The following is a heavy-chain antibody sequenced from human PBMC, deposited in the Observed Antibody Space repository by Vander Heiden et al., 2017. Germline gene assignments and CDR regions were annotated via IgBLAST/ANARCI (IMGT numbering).Heavy chain of an antibody. CDR3: ARQAVAGYDFWSGYYSRDYYYYYGMDV. V-gene: IGHV1-69*01. D-gene: IGHD3-3*01. CDR1: GGTFSSYA. Sequence: QVQLVQSGAEVKKPGSSVKVSCKASGGTFSSYAISWVRQAPGQGLEGMGGIIPIFGTANYAQKFQGRVTITADESTSTAYMELSSLRSEDTAVYYCARQAVAGYDFWSGYYSRDYYYYYGMDVWGQGTTVTVSS. CDR2: IIPIFGTA. J-gene: IGHJ6*02.